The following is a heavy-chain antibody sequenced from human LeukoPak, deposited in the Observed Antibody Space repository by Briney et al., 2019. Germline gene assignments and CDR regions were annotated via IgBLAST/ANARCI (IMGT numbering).Heavy chain of an antibody. V-gene: IGHV4-59*10. CDR2: IYTSGST. Sequence: SETLSLTCAVYGGSFSGYYWSWIRQPPGKGLEWIGRIYTSGSTNYNPSLKSRVTMSVDTSKNQFSLKLSSVTAADTAVYYCARYAYNWNYFDYWGQGTLVTVSS. CDR1: GGSFSGYY. CDR3: ARYAYNWNYFDY. D-gene: IGHD1-20*01. J-gene: IGHJ4*02.